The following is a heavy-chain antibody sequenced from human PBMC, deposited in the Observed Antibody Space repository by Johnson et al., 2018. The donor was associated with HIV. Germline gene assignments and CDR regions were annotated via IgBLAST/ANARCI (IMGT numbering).Heavy chain of an antibody. Sequence: QMKLVESGGGVVQPGRSLRLSCAASGFTFSNYAMHWVRQAPGKGLEWVAVISYDGSNKYYADSVKGRFTISRDNSKNTLYLQMNSLRAEDTAVYYCARDRGQKQRGGGAFDIWGQGTMVTVSS. D-gene: IGHD3-10*01. CDR2: ISYDGSNK. CDR1: GFTFSNYA. V-gene: IGHV3-30*04. CDR3: ARDRGQKQRGGGAFDI. J-gene: IGHJ3*02.